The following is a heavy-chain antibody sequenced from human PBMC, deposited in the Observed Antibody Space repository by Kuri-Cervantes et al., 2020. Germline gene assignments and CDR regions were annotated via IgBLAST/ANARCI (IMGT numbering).Heavy chain of an antibody. CDR1: GGSVSIDPYY. Sequence: GSLRLSCSVSGGSVSIDPYYWSWIRQPPGKGLEWIGYMHYSGSGSANYSPSLKSRVTISLDTSKNQFSLNLNSVTAADTAVYYCARDNYGSLDFWGQGTMVTVSS. V-gene: IGHV4-61*01. J-gene: IGHJ3*01. CDR3: ARDNYGSLDF. D-gene: IGHD3-10*01. CDR2: MHYSGSGSA.